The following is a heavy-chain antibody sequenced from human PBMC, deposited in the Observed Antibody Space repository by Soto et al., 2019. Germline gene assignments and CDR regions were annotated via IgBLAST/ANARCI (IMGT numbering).Heavy chain of an antibody. CDR3: ATRRFWSGYPX. D-gene: IGHD3-3*01. CDR1: GLTLIELS. J-gene: IGHJ5*02. Sequence: ASVKVSCKLSGLTLIELSIHWVRQAPGKGLEWMGVFDEEEGETIYANMFKGRVNMTEDTNTHTAYMEFTSLSSDDTALYFCATRRFWSGYPXWGQATLLTVSX. CDR2: FDEEEGET. V-gene: IGHV1-24*01.